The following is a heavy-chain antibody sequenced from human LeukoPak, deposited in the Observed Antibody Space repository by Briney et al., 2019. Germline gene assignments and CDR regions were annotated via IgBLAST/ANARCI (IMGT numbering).Heavy chain of an antibody. V-gene: IGHV3-21*04. CDR1: GFTFSSYS. CDR3: AKAPGGGNWN. Sequence: GSLRLSCAASGFTFSSYSMNWVRQAPGKGLEWVSSISSSSSYIYYADSVKGRFTISRDNSKNTLYLQMNSLRVEDTAIYYCAKAPGGGNWNWGQGTLVTVSS. D-gene: IGHD1-20*01. J-gene: IGHJ4*02. CDR2: ISSSSSYI.